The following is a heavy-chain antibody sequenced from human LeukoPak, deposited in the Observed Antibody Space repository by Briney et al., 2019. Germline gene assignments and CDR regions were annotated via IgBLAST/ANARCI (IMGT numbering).Heavy chain of an antibody. CDR2: VYYSGST. D-gene: IGHD1-26*01. CDR3: ARHPVGATSNWFDP. CDR1: GGSIRSGNHY. Sequence: SETLSLTCTVSGGSIRSGNHYWAWIRQPPGQRLEWIGSVYYSGSTYYNPSLKSRVTISADTSKSQFSLIVSSVTAADTAVYYCARHPVGATSNWFDPWGQGTLVTVSS. J-gene: IGHJ5*02. V-gene: IGHV4-39*01.